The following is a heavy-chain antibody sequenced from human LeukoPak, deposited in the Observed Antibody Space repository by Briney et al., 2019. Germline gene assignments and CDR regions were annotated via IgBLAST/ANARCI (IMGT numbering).Heavy chain of an antibody. V-gene: IGHV3-21*01. Sequence: GGSLRLSCAASGFTFSSYSMNWVRQAPGKGLEWVSSISSSSSYIYYADSVKGRFTISRDNAKNSLYLQMNSLRAEDTAVYYCARSPRSYDSSGYYYNYYYYYMDVWGKGTTVTVSS. CDR1: GFTFSSYS. CDR2: ISSSSSYI. D-gene: IGHD3-22*01. CDR3: ARSPRSYDSSGYYYNYYYYYMDV. J-gene: IGHJ6*03.